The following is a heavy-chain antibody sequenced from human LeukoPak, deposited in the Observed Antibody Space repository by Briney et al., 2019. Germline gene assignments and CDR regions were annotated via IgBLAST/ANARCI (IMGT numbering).Heavy chain of an antibody. V-gene: IGHV4-38-2*01. CDR2: IYHSGSSGST. CDR3: ARTLGYCSGGSCRSFDY. CDR1: GYSISSGYY. J-gene: IGHJ4*02. Sequence: NPSETLSLTCAVSGYSISSGYYWGWIRQPPGKGLEGIGSIYHSGSSGSTYYNPSLKSRVTMSVDTSKNQFSLKLSSVTAADTAVYYCARTLGYCSGGSCRSFDYWGQGTLVTVSS. D-gene: IGHD2-15*01.